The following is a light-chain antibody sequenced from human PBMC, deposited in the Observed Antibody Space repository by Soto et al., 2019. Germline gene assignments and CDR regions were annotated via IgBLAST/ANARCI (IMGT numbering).Light chain of an antibody. J-gene: IGKJ1*01. Sequence: EIVLTQSPGTLSLSPGERATLSCRASQSVSSSYLAWYQQKPGQAPRLLIYDTSSRATGIPDRFSGSGSGTAFTLTISRLEPEDFAVYYCQQYGSSPRTFGQGTNVEIK. CDR3: QQYGSSPRT. V-gene: IGKV3-20*01. CDR2: DTS. CDR1: QSVSSSY.